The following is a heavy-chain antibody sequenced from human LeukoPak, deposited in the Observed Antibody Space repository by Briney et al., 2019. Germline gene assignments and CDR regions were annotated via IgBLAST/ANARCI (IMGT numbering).Heavy chain of an antibody. Sequence: SVTVSFKSSGGTFIIYAISWVRQAPGQGLEWMGRIIPILGIANYAQKFQGRVTITADKSTSTAYMELSSLRSEDTAVYYCAQGVYDSSGYNYWGQGTLVTVSS. CDR2: IIPILGIA. J-gene: IGHJ4*02. CDR3: AQGVYDSSGYNY. D-gene: IGHD3-22*01. CDR1: GGTFIIYA. V-gene: IGHV1-69*04.